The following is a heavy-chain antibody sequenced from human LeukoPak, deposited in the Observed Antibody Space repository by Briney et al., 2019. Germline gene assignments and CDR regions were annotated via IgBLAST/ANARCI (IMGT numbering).Heavy chain of an antibody. CDR1: GFTVSNDY. CDR3: AKDAIGQYRTYYFDH. CDR2: TYADGTT. J-gene: IGHJ4*02. D-gene: IGHD1-1*01. V-gene: IGHV3-53*01. Sequence: GGSLRLSCAASGFTVSNDYMAWVRQDPGKGLEWVSLTYADGTTFYTDSVKGRFTMSRDNSKNTLYLQMNSLRAEDTAVYYCAKDAIGQYRTYYFDHWGQGTLVPVSS.